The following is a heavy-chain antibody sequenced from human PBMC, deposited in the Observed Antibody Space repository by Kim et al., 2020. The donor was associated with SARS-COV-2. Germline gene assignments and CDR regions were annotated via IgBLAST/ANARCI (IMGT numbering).Heavy chain of an antibody. CDR1: GDSITSNSYY. Sequence: PSETLSLTCTVSGDSITSNSYYWNWIRQPPGKGLEWIASISYSGTTHYDPSLKSRLTISIDTSTNQLSLRLNSVTASDTAFYYCARRLRIAAGIYWFDPWGQGILVIVSS. CDR2: ISYSGTT. CDR3: ARRLRIAAGIYWFDP. V-gene: IGHV4-39*01. D-gene: IGHD6-13*01. J-gene: IGHJ5*02.